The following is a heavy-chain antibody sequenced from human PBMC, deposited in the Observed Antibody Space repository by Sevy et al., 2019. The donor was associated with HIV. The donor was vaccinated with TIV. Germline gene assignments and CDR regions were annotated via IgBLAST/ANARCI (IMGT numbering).Heavy chain of an antibody. Sequence: SETLSLTCTVSGGSISSGDYYWSWIRQPPGKGLEWIGYIYYSGSTCYNPSLKSRVTISVDTSKNQFSLKLSSVTAADTAVYYCARDAPYSGIAGGGFDYWGQGTLVTVSS. CDR3: ARDAPYSGIAGGGFDY. V-gene: IGHV4-30-4*01. J-gene: IGHJ4*02. D-gene: IGHD6-13*01. CDR2: IYYSGST. CDR1: GGSISSGDYY.